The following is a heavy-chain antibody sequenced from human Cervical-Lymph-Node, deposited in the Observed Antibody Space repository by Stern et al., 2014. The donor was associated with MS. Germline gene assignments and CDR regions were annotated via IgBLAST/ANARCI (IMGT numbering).Heavy chain of an antibody. CDR2: ISVKNGHT. CDR3: VRTGYADY. D-gene: IGHD3/OR15-3a*01. Sequence: QVQLVQSGAEVKKPGASVKVSCKASGYTFTSFAISWVRQAPGQGLEWMGWISVKNGHTNYAQNLQGRVTLTTDTSTNTVYMELKGLKSDDTAVYYCVRTGYADYWGQGTLVIVSS. V-gene: IGHV1-18*01. CDR1: GYTFTSFA. J-gene: IGHJ4*02.